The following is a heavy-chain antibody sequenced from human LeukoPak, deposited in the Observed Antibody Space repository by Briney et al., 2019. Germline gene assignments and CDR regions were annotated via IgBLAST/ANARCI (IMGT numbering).Heavy chain of an antibody. Sequence: PGRSLRLSCAASGFGFNYYGMVWFRQSPGKGLEWVATISYDERGKHYADSVQGRFTISRDNSKSVLYLQLDYLRSEDTAVYYCSTDGTPKFEHWGQGTLVTVSS. J-gene: IGHJ1*01. V-gene: IGHV3-30*03. CDR1: GFGFNYYG. CDR3: STDGTPKFEH. CDR2: ISYDERGK. D-gene: IGHD3-16*01.